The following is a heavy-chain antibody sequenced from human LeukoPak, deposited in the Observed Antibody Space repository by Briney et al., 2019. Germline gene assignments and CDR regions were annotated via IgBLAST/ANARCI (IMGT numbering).Heavy chain of an antibody. J-gene: IGHJ5*02. D-gene: IGHD3-16*01. CDR3: TRGGTDALNH. CDR2: VYHSGST. V-gene: IGHV4-4*02. Sequence: SETLSLTCAVSGDSISSSRWWSWVRQPPGKGLEWIGEVYHSGSTNCNPSLKSRVTISVDKSKNQFPLKLISVTAADTAVYYCTRGGTDALNHWGQGTLVTVSP. CDR1: GDSISSSRW.